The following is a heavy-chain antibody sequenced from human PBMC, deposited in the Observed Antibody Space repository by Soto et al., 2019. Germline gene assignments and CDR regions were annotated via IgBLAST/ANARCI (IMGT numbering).Heavy chain of an antibody. J-gene: IGHJ4*02. CDR1: GGPITSGGYY. CDR3: ARVRSVGVNDY. CDR2: IYYSGST. V-gene: IGHV4-31*03. D-gene: IGHD3-22*01. Sequence: QVQLQESGPGLVKPSQTLSITCTVSGGPITSGGYYWSWIRQHPGKGLEWIGYIYYSGSTYYNPSLKSRVTISVDTSKNQSALKLSSVTAADTGVSYCARVRSVGVNDYWGQGTLVTVSS.